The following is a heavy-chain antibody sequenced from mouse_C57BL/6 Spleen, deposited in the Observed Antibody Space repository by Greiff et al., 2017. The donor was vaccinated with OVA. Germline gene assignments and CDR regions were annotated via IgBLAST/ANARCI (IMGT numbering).Heavy chain of an antibody. CDR1: GFTFSDYG. CDR2: ISSGSSTI. V-gene: IGHV5-17*01. J-gene: IGHJ2*01. Sequence: EVQRVESGGGLVKPGGSLKLSCEASGFTFSDYGMHWVRQAPEKGLEWVAYISSGSSTIYYAETVKGRFTITRDTATSTLFLQLTSLRSEDTTMYDCAGDAIAYYGSTYFDYWGQGTTLTVSS. D-gene: IGHD1-1*01. CDR3: AGDAIAYYGSTYFDY.